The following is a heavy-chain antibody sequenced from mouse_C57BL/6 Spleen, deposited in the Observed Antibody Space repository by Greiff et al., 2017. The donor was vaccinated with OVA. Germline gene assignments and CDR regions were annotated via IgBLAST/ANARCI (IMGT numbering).Heavy chain of an antibody. D-gene: IGHD3-3*01. Sequence: QVHVKQPGAELVKPGASVKLSCKASGYTFTSYWMHWVKQRPGQGLEWIGMIHPNSGSTNYNEKFKSKATLTVDKSSSTAYMQLSSLTSEDSAVYYCAREGRKGYFDVWGTGTTVTVSS. CDR1: GYTFTSYW. CDR2: IHPNSGST. CDR3: AREGRKGYFDV. V-gene: IGHV1-64*01. J-gene: IGHJ1*03.